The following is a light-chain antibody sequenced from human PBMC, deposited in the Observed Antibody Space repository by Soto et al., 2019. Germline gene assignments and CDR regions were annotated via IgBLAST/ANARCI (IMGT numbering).Light chain of an antibody. Sequence: QSALTQPHSVSGSPGQSVTISCTGTSIDVAAYKYVSWYQQHPGKVPKLMIYDVTKRPSGVPDRFSGSESGNTASLTISGLQADDEADYYCCSYAGSYTFVFGTGTKLTVL. CDR2: DVT. CDR1: SIDVAAYKY. J-gene: IGLJ1*01. V-gene: IGLV2-11*01. CDR3: CSYAGSYTFV.